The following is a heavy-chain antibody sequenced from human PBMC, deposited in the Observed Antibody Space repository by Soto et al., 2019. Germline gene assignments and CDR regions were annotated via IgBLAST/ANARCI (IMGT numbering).Heavy chain of an antibody. CDR2: ISGSGGST. J-gene: IGHJ4*02. D-gene: IGHD1-26*01. CDR1: GLPVTSYS. Sequence: GGCLRLSSAASGLPVTSYSMSWVSQAPGKGLEWVSAISGSGGSTYYADSVKGRFTISRDNSKNTLYLQMNSLRAEDTAVYCCAKVREHQNRGQGTQVTVSS. CDR3: AKVREHQN. V-gene: IGHV3-23*01.